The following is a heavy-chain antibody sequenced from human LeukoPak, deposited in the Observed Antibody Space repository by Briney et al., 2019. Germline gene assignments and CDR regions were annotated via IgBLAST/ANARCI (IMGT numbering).Heavy chain of an antibody. D-gene: IGHD3-9*01. CDR3: ARSAARDHYDILTGSLYYYYYYGMDV. CDR2: INHSGST. V-gene: IGHV4-34*01. J-gene: IGHJ6*02. Sequence: KPSETLSLTCAVYGGSFSGYYWSWIRQPPGKGLEWIGEINHSGSTNYNPSLKSRVTISVDTSKNQFPLKLSSVTAADTAVYYCARSAARDHYDILTGSLYYYYYYGMDVWGQGTTVTVSS. CDR1: GGSFSGYY.